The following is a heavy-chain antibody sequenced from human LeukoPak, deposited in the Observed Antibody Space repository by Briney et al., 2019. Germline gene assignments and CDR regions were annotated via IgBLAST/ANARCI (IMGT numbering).Heavy chain of an antibody. V-gene: IGHV1-2*02. J-gene: IGHJ6*03. CDR1: GYTFTGYY. CDR3: ARKESDYHYMDV. Sequence: ASVKVSCKASGYTFTGYYMHWVRQAPGKGLEWMGWINPNSGGTNYAQRFQGRVPMTRDTSISTAYMELSRLRSDDTAVYCCARKESDYHYMDVWGKGTTVTVSS. CDR2: INPNSGGT. D-gene: IGHD3-10*01.